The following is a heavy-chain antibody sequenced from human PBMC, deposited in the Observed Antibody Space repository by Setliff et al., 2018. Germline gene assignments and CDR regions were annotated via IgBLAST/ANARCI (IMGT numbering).Heavy chain of an antibody. V-gene: IGHV3-7*01. CDR1: GLSYINDW. Sequence: PGGSLRLSCTASGLSYINDWVSWVRQAPGKGLEWLANINQDGSGKFYVDSVRGRFIISRDNAKNSLYLHMSSLRADDTAVYYCSRDVYDFRTGQADPWGQGTLVTVSS. J-gene: IGHJ5*02. D-gene: IGHD3-3*01. CDR3: SRDVYDFRTGQADP. CDR2: INQDGSGK.